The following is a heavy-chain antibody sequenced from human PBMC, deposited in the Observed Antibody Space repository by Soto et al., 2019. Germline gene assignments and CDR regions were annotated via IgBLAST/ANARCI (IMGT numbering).Heavy chain of an antibody. CDR3: ARRGYGSRWPNVYMDV. CDR1: GFTFSNYE. CDR2: ISNNGAHT. Sequence: EAQLVESGGGLVQPGGSLRLSCAASGFTFSNYEMHWVRQAPGKGLEYVSGISNNGAHTDYAKSVKGRFTISRDNSENTLYLLMGSLRAEHMTLYYFARRGYGSRWPNVYMDVWGKGTTVTVSS. D-gene: IGHD6-13*01. V-gene: IGHV3-64*01. J-gene: IGHJ6*03.